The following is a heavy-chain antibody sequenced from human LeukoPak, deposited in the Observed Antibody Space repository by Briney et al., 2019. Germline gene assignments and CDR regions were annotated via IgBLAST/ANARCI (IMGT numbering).Heavy chain of an antibody. Sequence: GSLVLSCAASGFTFSSYAMSWVRQAPGKGLEWVSAISGSGGSTYYADSVKGRFTISRDNSKNTLYLEMNSLKIEDTAVYYCTTLIRWFESWGQGTLVTVSS. D-gene: IGHD1-14*01. CDR2: ISGSGGST. CDR1: GFTFSSYA. V-gene: IGHV3-23*01. J-gene: IGHJ5*01. CDR3: TTLIRWFES.